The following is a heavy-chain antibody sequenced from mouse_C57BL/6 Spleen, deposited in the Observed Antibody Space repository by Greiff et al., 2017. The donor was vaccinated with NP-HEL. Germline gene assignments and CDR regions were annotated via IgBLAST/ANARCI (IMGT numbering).Heavy chain of an antibody. CDR3: ARGSNPYYAMDY. D-gene: IGHD2-5*01. V-gene: IGHV1-54*01. Sequence: QVQLQQSGAELVRPGTSVKVSCKASGYAFTNYLIEWVKQRPGQGLEWIGVINPGSGGTNYNEKFKGKATLTADKSSSTAYMQLSSLTSEDSAVYFCARGSNPYYAMDYWGQGTSVTVSS. CDR2: INPGSGGT. J-gene: IGHJ4*01. CDR1: GYAFTNYL.